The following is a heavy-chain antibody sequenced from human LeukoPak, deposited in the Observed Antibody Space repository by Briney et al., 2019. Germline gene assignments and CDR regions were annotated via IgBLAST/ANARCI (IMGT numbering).Heavy chain of an antibody. D-gene: IGHD3-9*01. CDR1: GYTFTNYY. Sequence: GASVKVSCKASGYTFTNYYIHWVRQAPGQGLEWMGLINPGGDNTNYAQNFQGRVTMTTDTSTSTAYMELRSLRSDDTAVYYCARDRQLRYFDWLLYPLDYWGQGTLVTVSS. V-gene: IGHV1-46*01. CDR3: ARDRQLRYFDWLLYPLDY. CDR2: INPGGDNT. J-gene: IGHJ4*02.